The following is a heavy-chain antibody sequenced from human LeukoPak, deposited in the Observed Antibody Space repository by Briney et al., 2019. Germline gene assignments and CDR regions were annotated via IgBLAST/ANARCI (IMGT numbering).Heavy chain of an antibody. CDR2: ISSSGSTI. CDR3: ARWGGVAHPTVFDY. D-gene: IGHD3-16*01. V-gene: IGHV3-11*01. J-gene: IGHJ4*02. CDR1: GFTFSGYY. Sequence: GGSLRLSCAASGFTFSGYYMSRIRQAPGKGLEWVSYISSSGSTIYYADSVKGRFTISRDNAKNSLYLQMNSLRAEDTAVYYCARWGGVAHPTVFDYWGQGTLVTVSS.